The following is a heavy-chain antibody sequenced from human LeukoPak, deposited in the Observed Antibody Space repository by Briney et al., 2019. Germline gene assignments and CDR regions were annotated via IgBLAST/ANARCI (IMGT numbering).Heavy chain of an antibody. Sequence: SETLSLTCTVSGGSIRSSSYYWGWIRQPPGKGLEWIVSIYYSGSTNYNPSLKSRVTISVDKSKNQFSLKLSSVTAADTAVYYCARLNCSGGSCYWTPSWFDPWGQGTLVTVSS. CDR1: GGSIRSSSYY. D-gene: IGHD2-15*01. CDR3: ARLNCSGGSCYWTPSWFDP. CDR2: IYYSGST. V-gene: IGHV4-39*07. J-gene: IGHJ5*02.